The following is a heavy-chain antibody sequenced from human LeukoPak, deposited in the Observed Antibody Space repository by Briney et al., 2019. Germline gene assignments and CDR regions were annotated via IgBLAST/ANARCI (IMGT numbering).Heavy chain of an antibody. Sequence: ASVKVSCKASGYTFTSYGISWVRQAPGQGLEWMGWISAYNGNTNYAKKLQGRVTMTTDTSTSTAYMELRSLRSDDTAVYYCARTPRGSRLRFLEWLLYYFDYWGQGTLVTVSS. D-gene: IGHD3-3*01. CDR1: GYTFTSYG. V-gene: IGHV1-18*01. J-gene: IGHJ4*02. CDR3: ARTPRGSRLRFLEWLLYYFDY. CDR2: ISAYNGNT.